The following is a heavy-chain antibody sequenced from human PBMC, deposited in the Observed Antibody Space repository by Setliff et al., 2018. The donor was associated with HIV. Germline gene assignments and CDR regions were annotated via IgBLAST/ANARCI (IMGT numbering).Heavy chain of an antibody. D-gene: IGHD3-3*01. J-gene: IGHJ4*02. CDR1: GFTFTNYA. Sequence: GGSLRLSCAASGFTFTNYAMSWVRQAPGKGLEWVSAISGSGDSTYYADSVKGRFTTSRDNPKNTLHLQMSSPRAEDTAVYYCAKDYRNNFWTGYQDYWGQGTLVTVSS. CDR3: AKDYRNNFWTGYQDY. CDR2: ISGSGDST. V-gene: IGHV3-23*01.